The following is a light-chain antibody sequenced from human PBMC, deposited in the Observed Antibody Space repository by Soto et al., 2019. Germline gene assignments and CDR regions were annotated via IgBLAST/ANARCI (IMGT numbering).Light chain of an antibody. Sequence: DIQLTQSPSTLSAALVYRVTFSCRASQGVSKDLGWYQQKPGKAPKLLIYGASSGATGVPARFSGSGSGTEFTLTISSLEPKDFAAYYCQQYSSCSGTFGQGTKVDI. CDR3: QQYSSCSGT. CDR2: GAS. V-gene: IGKV1-17*01. J-gene: IGKJ1*01. CDR1: QGVSKD.